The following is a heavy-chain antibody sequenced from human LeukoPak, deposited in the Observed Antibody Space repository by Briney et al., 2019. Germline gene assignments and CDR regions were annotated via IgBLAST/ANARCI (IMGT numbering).Heavy chain of an antibody. Sequence: ASVKVSCKASGYTFTSYAMHWVRQAPGQRLEWMGWINAGNGNTKYSQKFQGRVTITRDTSASTAYMELSSLRSEDTAVYHCAVLRYFDWVFDYWGQGTLVTVSS. D-gene: IGHD3-9*01. CDR1: GYTFTSYA. V-gene: IGHV1-3*01. CDR2: INAGNGNT. J-gene: IGHJ4*02. CDR3: AVLRYFDWVFDY.